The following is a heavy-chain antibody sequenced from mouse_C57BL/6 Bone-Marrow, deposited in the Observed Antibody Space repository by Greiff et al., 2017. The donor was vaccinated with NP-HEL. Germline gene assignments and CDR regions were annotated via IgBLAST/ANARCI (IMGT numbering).Heavy chain of an antibody. D-gene: IGHD1-1*01. Sequence: QVQLQQSGAELVRPGASVTLSCKASGYTFTDYEMHWVKQTPVHGLEWIGAIDPETGGTAYNQKFKGKAILTADKSSSTAYMELRSLTSEDSAVDYCTREGYYYGSSYDYWGKGTTLTVSS. CDR2: IDPETGGT. J-gene: IGHJ2*01. V-gene: IGHV1-15*01. CDR3: TREGYYYGSSYDY. CDR1: GYTFTDYE.